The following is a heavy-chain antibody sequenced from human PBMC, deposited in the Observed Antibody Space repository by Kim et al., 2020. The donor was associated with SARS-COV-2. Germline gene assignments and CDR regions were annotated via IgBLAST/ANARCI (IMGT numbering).Heavy chain of an antibody. Sequence: GGSLRLSCAASGFTFSSYFMNWVRQAPGKGLEWVSSFSSSSRNIYYADPVKGRFTISRDNAKSSLYLQMNSLRAEDTAVYYCAGDYRRTLLRADGLDSWGQGTLVTVSS. J-gene: IGHJ4*02. D-gene: IGHD3-16*02. CDR1: GFTFSSYF. CDR2: FSSSSRNI. CDR3: AGDYRRTLLRADGLDS. V-gene: IGHV3-21*01.